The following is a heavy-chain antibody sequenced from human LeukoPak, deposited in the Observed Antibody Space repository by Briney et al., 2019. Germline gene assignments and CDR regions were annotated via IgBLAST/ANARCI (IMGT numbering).Heavy chain of an antibody. J-gene: IGHJ4*02. CDR2: FDPEDGAR. CDR1: GDSVTGFF. D-gene: IGHD5-18*01. V-gene: IGHV1-24*01. CDR3: ATRYTYGSTPY. Sequence: ASVKVSCKVSGDSVTGFFIHWVRQAPGNGLEWMGGFDPEDGARIYAQKFQGRVTMTEDTSTDTAYMELSSLRSEDTAVYYCATRYTYGSTPYGSQGTLVTVPS.